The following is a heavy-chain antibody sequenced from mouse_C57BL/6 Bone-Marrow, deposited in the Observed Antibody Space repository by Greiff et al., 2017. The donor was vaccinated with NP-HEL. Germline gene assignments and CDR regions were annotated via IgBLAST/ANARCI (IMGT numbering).Heavy chain of an antibody. Sequence: DVKLVESGGGLVQSGRSLRLSCATSGFTFSDFYMEWVRQAPGKGLEWIAASRNKANDYTTEYSASVKGRFIVSRDTSQSILYLQMNALRAEDTAIYYCARDALYYSNPWFAYWGQGTLVTVSA. CDR1: GFTFSDFY. D-gene: IGHD2-5*01. J-gene: IGHJ3*01. CDR3: ARDALYYSNPWFAY. V-gene: IGHV7-1*01. CDR2: SRNKANDYTT.